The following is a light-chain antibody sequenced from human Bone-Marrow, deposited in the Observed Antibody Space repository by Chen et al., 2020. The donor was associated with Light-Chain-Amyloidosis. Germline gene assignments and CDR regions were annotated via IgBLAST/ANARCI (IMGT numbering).Light chain of an antibody. Sequence: QSALTQPASVSGSPGQSITISCTGTSSDVGNYDYVSWYQHHPAKAPKLIISEVSNRPSGVSIRFSGSKSDNTAALTISGLLAEDEADYYCSSYTRSSTLVFGGGTKLTVL. J-gene: IGLJ3*02. CDR3: SSYTRSSTLV. CDR1: SSDVGNYDY. CDR2: EVS. V-gene: IGLV2-14*01.